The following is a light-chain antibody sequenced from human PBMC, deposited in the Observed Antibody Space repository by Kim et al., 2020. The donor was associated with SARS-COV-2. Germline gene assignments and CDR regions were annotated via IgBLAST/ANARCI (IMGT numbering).Light chain of an antibody. J-gene: IGLJ3*02. Sequence: SYELTQPPSVSVSPGQTASITCSGDKLGDKYACWYQQKPGQSPVLVIYQDSKRPSGIPERFSGSNSGNTATLTISGTHAMDEADYYCQAWDSSTGVFGGGTQLTVL. CDR2: QDS. CDR1: KLGDKY. V-gene: IGLV3-1*01. CDR3: QAWDSSTGV.